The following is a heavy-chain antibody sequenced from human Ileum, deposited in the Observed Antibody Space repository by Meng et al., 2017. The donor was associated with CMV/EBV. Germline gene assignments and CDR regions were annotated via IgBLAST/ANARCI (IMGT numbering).Heavy chain of an antibody. D-gene: IGHD2-8*01. CDR1: AVPFRSYH. CDR2: LNHGGTT. V-gene: IGHV4-34*04. Sequence: LPCPVSAVPFRSYHWARLLPCPGQGLMWCGELNHGGTTNAHPSLNSRATTSKDTSHTHFSLLLTPVTAADTAVYCCARGQYRLWCIDPWGPGTLVTVSS. J-gene: IGHJ5*02. CDR3: ARGQYRLWCIDP.